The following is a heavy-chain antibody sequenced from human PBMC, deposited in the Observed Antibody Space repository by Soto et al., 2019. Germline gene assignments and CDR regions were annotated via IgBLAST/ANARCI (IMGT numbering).Heavy chain of an antibody. D-gene: IGHD1-26*01. Sequence: PSQTLSLTCVISGDSVSSNSAAWNCISRSPSRVLEWLGRTYYRSKWYSDYAASVESRITVNPDTSKNHFSLQLNSVTPEDTAVYYCARGEQYSGRIFDYWGQGTLVTVSS. V-gene: IGHV6-1*01. J-gene: IGHJ4*02. CDR3: ARGEQYSGRIFDY. CDR2: TYYRSKWYS. CDR1: GDSVSSNSAA.